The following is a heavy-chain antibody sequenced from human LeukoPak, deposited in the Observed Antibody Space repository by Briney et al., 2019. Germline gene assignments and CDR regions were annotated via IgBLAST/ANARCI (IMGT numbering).Heavy chain of an antibody. J-gene: IGHJ4*02. CDR2: INHSGST. V-gene: IGHV4-34*01. CDR3: ARSPQGTMIVVVITFDY. CDR1: GGSFSGYY. D-gene: IGHD3-22*01. Sequence: PSETLSLICAVYGGSFSGYYWSWIRQPPGKGLEWIGEINHSGSTNYNPSLKSRVTISVDTSKNQFSLKLSSVTAADTAVYYCARSPQGTMIVVVITFDYWGQGTLVTVSS.